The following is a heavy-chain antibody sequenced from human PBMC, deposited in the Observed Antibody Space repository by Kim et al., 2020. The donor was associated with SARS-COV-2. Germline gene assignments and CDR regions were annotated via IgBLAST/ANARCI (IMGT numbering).Heavy chain of an antibody. Sequence: DYAQKFQDSVTITADDSTTTVYMQLSSLRFEDTAVYYCARGGFSSSWRFEYWGQGTLVTVSS. V-gene: IGHV1-69*01. D-gene: IGHD6-13*01. J-gene: IGHJ4*02. CDR3: ARGGFSSSWRFEY.